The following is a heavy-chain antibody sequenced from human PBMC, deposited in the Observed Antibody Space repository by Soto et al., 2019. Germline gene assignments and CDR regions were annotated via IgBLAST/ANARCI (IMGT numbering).Heavy chain of an antibody. V-gene: IGHV1-3*01. J-gene: IGHJ6*02. CDR1: GYTFTSYA. CDR3: AIAPGSGGMDV. Sequence: QVQLVQSGAEVKKPGASVKVSCKASGYTFTSYAIHWVRQAPGQRLEWMGWINAGNGNIKYSQKFQGRVTITRDTSASTAYMELSSLRYEDTAVYYCAIAPGSGGMDVWGQGTTVTVSS. CDR2: INAGNGNI. D-gene: IGHD3-10*01.